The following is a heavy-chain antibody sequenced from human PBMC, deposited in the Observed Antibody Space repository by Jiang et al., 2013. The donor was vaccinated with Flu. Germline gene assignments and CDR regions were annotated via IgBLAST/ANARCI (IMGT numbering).Heavy chain of an antibody. Sequence: GIIPIFGTANYAQKFQGRVTITADESTSTAYMELSSLRSEDTAVYYCAREPIQDYYDSSGDDAFDIWGQGTMVTVSS. CDR2: IIPIFGTA. V-gene: IGHV1-69*01. J-gene: IGHJ3*02. CDR3: AREPIQDYYDSSGDDAFDI. D-gene: IGHD3-22*01.